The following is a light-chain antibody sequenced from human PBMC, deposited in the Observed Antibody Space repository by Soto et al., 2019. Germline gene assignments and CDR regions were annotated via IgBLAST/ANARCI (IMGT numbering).Light chain of an antibody. J-gene: IGKJ5*01. CDR1: QSVRSGS. Sequence: PGERATLSCRASQSVRSGSLAWYQQKPCQAPRLLIYGVSNRVTGILDRFSGGGSGTDFSLTFSRLEPEDFAVYYCQQYGGSPLLTFGQGTRWRL. CDR3: QQYGGSPLLT. CDR2: GVS. V-gene: IGKV3-20*01.